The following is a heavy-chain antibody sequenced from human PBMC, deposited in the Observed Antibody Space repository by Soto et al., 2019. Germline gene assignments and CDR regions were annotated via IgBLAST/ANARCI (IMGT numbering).Heavy chain of an antibody. CDR1: GGSFSGYY. Sequence: SETLSLTCAVYGGSFSGYYWSWIRQPPGKGLEWIGEINHSGSTNYNPSLKSRVTISVDTSKNQFSLKLSSVTAADTAVYYCARKPRRYCSSTSCPGWFDPWGQGTLVTVSS. D-gene: IGHD2-2*01. J-gene: IGHJ5*02. CDR3: ARKPRRYCSSTSCPGWFDP. V-gene: IGHV4-34*01. CDR2: INHSGST.